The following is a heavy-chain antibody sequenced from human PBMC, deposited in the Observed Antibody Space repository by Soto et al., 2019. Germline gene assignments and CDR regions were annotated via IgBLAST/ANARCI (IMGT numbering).Heavy chain of an antibody. V-gene: IGHV3-43*01. CDR1: GFTFVDDM. CDR2: ISWDGGRT. Sequence: EVQLVESGGVVVQPGGSLRLSCAASGFTFVDDMIHWVRQAPGKGLEWVSAISWDGGRTFHADSVKGRFTNSRDNRDNSLYLQMNSLRIDDTALYYCGKDMGLPRITIFGMAIDHWGQGTLVTVSS. CDR3: GKDMGLPRITIFGMAIDH. J-gene: IGHJ4*02. D-gene: IGHD3-3*01.